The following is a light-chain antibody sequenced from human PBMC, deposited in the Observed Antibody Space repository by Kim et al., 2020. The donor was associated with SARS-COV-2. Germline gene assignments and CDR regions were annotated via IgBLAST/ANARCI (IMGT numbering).Light chain of an antibody. CDR1: QSVSNNY. Sequence: EIVLTQSPGTLSLSPGERATLSCRASQSVSNNYLAWYQQKPGQAPRVLIYGASSRATGIPDRFSGSGSGTDFTLTISRLGPEDFAVYYCQQYGTSLPYAFGQGTKVEIK. J-gene: IGKJ2*01. V-gene: IGKV3-20*01. CDR3: QQYGTSLPYA. CDR2: GAS.